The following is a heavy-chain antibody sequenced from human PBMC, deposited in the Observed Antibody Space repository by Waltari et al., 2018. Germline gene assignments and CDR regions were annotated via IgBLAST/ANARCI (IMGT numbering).Heavy chain of an antibody. D-gene: IGHD6-19*01. CDR1: GFSFGIYG. Sequence: EVQVLESGGGLVQPGGSLRLSCAAAGFSFGIYGMSWVRQAPGKGLEWVSAVNGDRTYYAGSVKGRFTISRDNSQNTVYLQLSSLRADDTAVYYCAKETGGRGWYTVDYWGQGTLVTVSS. J-gene: IGHJ4*02. V-gene: IGHV3-23*01. CDR3: AKETGGRGWYTVDY. CDR2: VNGDRT.